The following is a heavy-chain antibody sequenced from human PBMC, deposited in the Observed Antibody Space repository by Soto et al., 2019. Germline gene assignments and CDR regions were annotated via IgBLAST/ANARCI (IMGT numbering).Heavy chain of an antibody. CDR2: ISGSGGST. V-gene: IGHV3-23*01. Sequence: GGSLRLSCAASRLSFSTYAMSWVRQAPGKGLEWVSAISGSGGSTYYADSVKGRFTISRDNSKNTLYLQMNSLRAEDTAVYYCAKDQRYYYDSSGPVWGQGTLVTVSS. CDR3: AKDQRYYYDSSGPV. CDR1: RLSFSTYA. J-gene: IGHJ4*02. D-gene: IGHD3-22*01.